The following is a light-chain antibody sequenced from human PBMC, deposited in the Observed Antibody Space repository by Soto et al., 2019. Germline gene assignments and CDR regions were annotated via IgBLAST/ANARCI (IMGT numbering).Light chain of an antibody. V-gene: IGKV1-5*01. CDR2: GAS. CDR3: QQYGSSPRT. Sequence: DIQMTQSPSTLSASVGDRVTITCRASQSISSWVAWYQQKPGKGPKLLIYGASSRATGIPDRFSGSGSGTDFTLTISRLEPEDFAVYYCQQYGSSPRTFGQGTKVEIK. J-gene: IGKJ1*01. CDR1: QSISSW.